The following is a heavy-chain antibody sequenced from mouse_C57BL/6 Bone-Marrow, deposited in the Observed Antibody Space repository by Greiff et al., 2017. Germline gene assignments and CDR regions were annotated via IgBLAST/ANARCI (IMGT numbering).Heavy chain of an antibody. D-gene: IGHD1-1*01. V-gene: IGHV14-1*01. Sequence: VQLQQSGAELVRPGASVKLSCTASGFNIKDYYMHWVKQRPEQGLEWIGRIDPEDGDTESAPKFQGKATMTADTSSNTAYLQLSSLTSEDTAVYYCTITTVVYWYFDVWGTGTTVTVSS. CDR2: IDPEDGDT. CDR1: GFNIKDYY. CDR3: TITTVVYWYFDV. J-gene: IGHJ1*03.